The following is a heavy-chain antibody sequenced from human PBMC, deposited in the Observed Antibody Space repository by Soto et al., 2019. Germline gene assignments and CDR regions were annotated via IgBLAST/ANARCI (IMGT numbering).Heavy chain of an antibody. J-gene: IGHJ4*02. CDR2: IYYSGST. D-gene: IGHD3-16*02. Sequence: PSETLSLTCTVSGGSISSGGYYWSWIRQHPGKGLEWIGYIYYSGSTNYNPSLKSRVTISVDTSKNQFSLKLSSVTAADTAVYYCARGIKDDYIWGSYRYTLVPPHYFDYWGQGTLVTVSS. V-gene: IGHV4-31*03. CDR1: GGSISSGGYY. CDR3: ARGIKDDYIWGSYRYTLVPPHYFDY.